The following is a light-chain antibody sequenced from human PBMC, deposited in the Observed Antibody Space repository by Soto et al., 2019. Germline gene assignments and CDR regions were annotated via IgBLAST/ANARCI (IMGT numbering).Light chain of an antibody. CDR1: QSIGRY. J-gene: IGKJ4*01. Sequence: DIQMTQSPSSLSASVGDKVTITCRSSQSIGRYLNWYQQKPGKAPEFLIYGTSTFQSGVPSRFSGSGSGTDFTLTVSSLQSEDFATYYCQQYYSSPPTFGGGTKVDIK. CDR3: QQYYSSPPT. CDR2: GTS. V-gene: IGKV1-39*01.